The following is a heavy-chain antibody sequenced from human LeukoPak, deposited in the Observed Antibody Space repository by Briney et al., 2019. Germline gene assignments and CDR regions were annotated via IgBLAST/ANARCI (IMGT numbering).Heavy chain of an antibody. V-gene: IGHV4-61*01. CDR2: IYYSGGT. CDR3: ARGSGQWGFDS. D-gene: IGHD3-10*01. Sequence: SETLSLTCTVSGGSVSSGTYYWSWIRQPPGKGLEWIGYIYYSGGTNYNPSLKSRVTISIDTSKNQFSLKLSSVTAADTAVYYCARGSGQWGFDSWGQGTLVTVSS. CDR1: GGSVSSGTYY. J-gene: IGHJ4*02.